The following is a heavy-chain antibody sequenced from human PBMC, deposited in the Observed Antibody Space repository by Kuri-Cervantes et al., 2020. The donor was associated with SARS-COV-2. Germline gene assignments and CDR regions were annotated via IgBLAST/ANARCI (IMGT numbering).Heavy chain of an antibody. Sequence: GESLKISCKGSGYSFTSYWIGWVRQMLGKGLEWMGIIYPGDSDTRYSPSFQGQVTISADKSISTAYLQWSSLKASDTAMYYCARYSSSWSYYMDVWGKGTTVTVSS. CDR2: IYPGDSDT. V-gene: IGHV5-51*01. D-gene: IGHD6-13*01. CDR1: GYSFTSYW. CDR3: ARYSSSWSYYMDV. J-gene: IGHJ6*03.